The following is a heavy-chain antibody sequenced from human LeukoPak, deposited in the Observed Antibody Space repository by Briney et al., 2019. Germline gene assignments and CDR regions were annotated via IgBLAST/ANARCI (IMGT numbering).Heavy chain of an antibody. J-gene: IGHJ2*01. Sequence: SETLSLTCGVYNGSFNGYYWSWLRQPPGKVLEWIGYISYSGSTNYNPSLKSRVTISVDTSKNQFSLKLSSVTAADTALYYCARDDYGDYGARWYFDLWGRGTLVTVSS. CDR2: ISYSGST. CDR3: ARDDYGDYGARWYFDL. V-gene: IGHV4-59*01. CDR1: NGSFNGYY. D-gene: IGHD4-17*01.